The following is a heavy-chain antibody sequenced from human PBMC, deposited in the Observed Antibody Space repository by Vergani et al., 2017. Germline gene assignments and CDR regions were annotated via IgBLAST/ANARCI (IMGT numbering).Heavy chain of an antibody. J-gene: IGHJ6*03. Sequence: QVQLVQSGAEVKKPGASVKVSCKASGYTFTGYYIHWVRQAPGQALEWMGWIIPNSGGTNYAQKFQGRVTMTRDTSISTAYMELSRLRSDDTAVYYCARSCGTNTCSNAGTQYYYYYYLDIWGKGTTVTVSS. CDR1: GYTFTGYY. V-gene: IGHV1-2*02. D-gene: IGHD2-8*01. CDR3: ARSCGTNTCSNAGTQYYYYYYLDI. CDR2: IIPNSGGT.